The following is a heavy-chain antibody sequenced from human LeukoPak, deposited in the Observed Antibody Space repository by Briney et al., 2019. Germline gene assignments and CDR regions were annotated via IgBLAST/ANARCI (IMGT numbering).Heavy chain of an antibody. Sequence: ASVKVSCKASGYTFTSYAIHWVRQAPGQRLEWMGWSNAGNGNTKYSQEFQGRVTITRDTSASTAYMELSRLRSDDTAVYYCARERGETTYYDFWSGHKGAFDIWGQGTMVTVSS. D-gene: IGHD3-3*01. CDR1: GYTFTSYA. CDR3: ARERGETTYYDFWSGHKGAFDI. CDR2: SNAGNGNT. J-gene: IGHJ3*02. V-gene: IGHV1-3*02.